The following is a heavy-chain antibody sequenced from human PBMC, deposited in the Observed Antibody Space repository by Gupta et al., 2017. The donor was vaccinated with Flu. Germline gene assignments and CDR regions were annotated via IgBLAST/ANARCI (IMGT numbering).Heavy chain of an antibody. D-gene: IGHD5-12*01. J-gene: IGHJ4*02. Sequence: QVQLQESGPGLVKPSQTLSLTCTVSGASISSGGYYWSWIRQHPGKGLEWIGYIYYTASPAYNPSLKSRVTISVDTSKNQVFLNLKSVTAADTAVYYCARDGQWQRLALDYWGQGIRVTVSA. V-gene: IGHV4-31*03. CDR3: ARDGQWQRLALDY. CDR1: GASISSGGYY. CDR2: IYYTASP.